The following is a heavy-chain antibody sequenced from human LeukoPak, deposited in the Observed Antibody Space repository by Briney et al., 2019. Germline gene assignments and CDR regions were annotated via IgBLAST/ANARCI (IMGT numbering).Heavy chain of an antibody. V-gene: IGHV3-23*01. CDR3: AKGRGPAAVAPDY. D-gene: IGHD2-2*01. CDR1: GFTLSSYA. CDR2: ISVSGNT. Sequence: GGSLRLSCAASGFTLSSYAMSWVRQAPGKGLEWVSAISVSGNTYHADSVKGRFTISRDSSKNTLYLQMNSLRAGDTAVYYCAKGRGPAAVAPDYWGQGTLVTVSS. J-gene: IGHJ4*02.